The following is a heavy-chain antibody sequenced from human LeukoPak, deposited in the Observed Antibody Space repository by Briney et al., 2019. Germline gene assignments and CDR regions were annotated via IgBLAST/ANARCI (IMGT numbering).Heavy chain of an antibody. CDR3: ARRGGSGSRNYYGMDV. CDR2: IYYSGST. V-gene: IGHV4-39*01. J-gene: IGHJ6*02. Sequence: SETLSLTCTVSGGSISSSSYDWGGVRQPPGKGPEWIASIYYSGSTYYNPSLKSRVTTSVDTSKNQFSLKLSSVTAAHTAVYYCARRGGSGSRNYYGMDVWGQGTTVTVSS. D-gene: IGHD3-10*01. CDR1: GGSISSSSYD.